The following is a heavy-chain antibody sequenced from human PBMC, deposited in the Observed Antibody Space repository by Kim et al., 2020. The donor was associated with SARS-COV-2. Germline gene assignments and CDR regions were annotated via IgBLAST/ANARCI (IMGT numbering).Heavy chain of an antibody. J-gene: IGHJ4*02. D-gene: IGHD5-18*01. CDR2: ISYDGSNK. CDR1: GFTFSSYG. V-gene: IGHV3-30*18. Sequence: GGSLRLSCAASGFTFSSYGMHWVRQAPGKGLEWVAVISYDGSNKYYADSVKGRFTISRDNSKNTLYLQMNSLRAEDTAVYYCAKNTAMVPLDYWGQGTLVTVSS. CDR3: AKNTAMVPLDY.